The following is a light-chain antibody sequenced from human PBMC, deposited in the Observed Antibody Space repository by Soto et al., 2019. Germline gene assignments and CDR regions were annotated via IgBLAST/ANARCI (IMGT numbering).Light chain of an antibody. CDR3: QQRRSWPPTIT. CDR1: QSVSSY. V-gene: IGKV3-11*01. CDR2: DAS. J-gene: IGKJ1*01. Sequence: EIVLTQSPATLSLPPGERATLSCRASQSVSSYLAWYQQKPGQAPRLLIYDASNRATGIPARFSGSGSGTDFTLTISSLEPEDFAVYYCQQRRSWPPTITFGQGTKVDI.